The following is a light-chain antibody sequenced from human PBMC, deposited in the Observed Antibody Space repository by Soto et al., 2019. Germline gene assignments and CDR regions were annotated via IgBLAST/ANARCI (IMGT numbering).Light chain of an antibody. CDR1: QGISSD. Sequence: AIRMTQSPSSFSASTGDRVTITCRASQGISSDLAWYQQKPVKATKRLIYAASTLQSGVPSRFSGSGSGTDFTLTIGCLQSEDFATYYCQQYYSYPLTFGGGNKVEIK. CDR3: QQYYSYPLT. CDR2: AAS. J-gene: IGKJ4*01. V-gene: IGKV1-8*01.